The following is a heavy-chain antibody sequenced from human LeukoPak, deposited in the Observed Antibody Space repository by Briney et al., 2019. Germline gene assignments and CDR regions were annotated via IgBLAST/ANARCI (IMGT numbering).Heavy chain of an antibody. CDR2: LRKDATYS. Sequence: GGSLRLSCAASGFPFSSYGMYWVRQTPDKGLHWVAYLRKDATYSNYADSVRGRFTISRDNSKNTLDLQMSSLRVEDTAVYYCAKDIGSITTLPGAFDIWGQGTMVTVSS. V-gene: IGHV3-30*02. CDR3: AKDIGSITTLPGAFDI. CDR1: GFPFSSYG. J-gene: IGHJ3*02. D-gene: IGHD3-10*01.